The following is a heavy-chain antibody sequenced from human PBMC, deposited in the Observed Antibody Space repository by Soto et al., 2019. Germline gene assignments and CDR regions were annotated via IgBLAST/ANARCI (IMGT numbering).Heavy chain of an antibody. CDR1: GFTFDDYA. CDR2: ISWDGGST. CDR3: AQDPGYCSSTSCYYYGMDV. Sequence: GGSLRLSCAASGFTFDDYAMHWVRQAPGKGLEWVSLISWDGGSTYYADSVKGRFTISRDNSKNSLYLQMNSLRAEDTALYYCAQDPGYCSSTSCYYYGMDVWGQGTTVTVSS. V-gene: IGHV3-43D*03. J-gene: IGHJ6*02. D-gene: IGHD2-2*01.